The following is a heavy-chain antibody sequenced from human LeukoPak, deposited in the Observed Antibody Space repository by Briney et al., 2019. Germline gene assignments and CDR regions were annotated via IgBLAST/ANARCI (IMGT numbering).Heavy chain of an antibody. J-gene: IGHJ4*02. CDR1: GGSISSSSYY. V-gene: IGHV4-39*06. CDR3: ARHLSRTYYDIFTGYSGGYFDY. CDR2: IYYSGST. D-gene: IGHD3-9*01. Sequence: SETLSLTCTVSGGSISSSSYYWGWIRQPPGKGLEWIGSIYYSGSTYYNPSLKSRVTISVDTSKNQFLLKLSSVTSADTAVYYCARHLSRTYYDIFTGYSGGYFDYWGQGTLVTVSS.